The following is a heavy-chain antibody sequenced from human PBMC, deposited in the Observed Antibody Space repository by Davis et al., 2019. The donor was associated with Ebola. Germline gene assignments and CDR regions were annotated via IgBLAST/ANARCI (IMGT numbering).Heavy chain of an antibody. Sequence: KVSCKGSGYSFTSYYIGWVRQMTGKGLEWMGIIYPGDSDTRYSPSFQGQVTISADKSISTAYLQWSSLKASDTAIYYCARGTNGYNPGGYFDSWGQGTLVTVSS. D-gene: IGHD5-24*01. CDR3: ARGTNGYNPGGYFDS. CDR1: GYSFTSYY. J-gene: IGHJ4*02. V-gene: IGHV5-51*01. CDR2: IYPGDSDT.